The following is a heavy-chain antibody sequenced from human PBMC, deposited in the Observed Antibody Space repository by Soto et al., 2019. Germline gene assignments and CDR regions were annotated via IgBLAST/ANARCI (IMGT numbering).Heavy chain of an antibody. D-gene: IGHD4-17*01. J-gene: IGHJ4*02. CDR3: ARAHDYGDYRFDY. V-gene: IGHV4-59*01. CDR1: GGSIGSYY. CDR2: IYYSGST. Sequence: PSDTLSLTCTVSGGSIGSYYWSWIRQPPGKGLEWIGYIYYSGSTNYNPSLKSRVTISVDTSKNQFSLKLSSVTAADTAVYYCARAHDYGDYRFDYWGQGTLVTVSS.